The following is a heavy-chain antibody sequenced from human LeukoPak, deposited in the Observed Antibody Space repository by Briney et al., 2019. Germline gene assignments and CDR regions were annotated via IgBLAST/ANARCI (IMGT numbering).Heavy chain of an antibody. D-gene: IGHD2-2*01. Sequence: SETLSLTCTVSGGSISSYYWSWIRQPPGKGLEWIGYIYYSGSTNYNPSLKSRVTISVDTSKNQSSLKLSSVTAADTAVYYCARGLVCSSTSCYFDYWGQGTLVTVSS. CDR3: ARGLVCSSTSCYFDY. J-gene: IGHJ4*02. CDR1: GGSISSYY. CDR2: IYYSGST. V-gene: IGHV4-59*12.